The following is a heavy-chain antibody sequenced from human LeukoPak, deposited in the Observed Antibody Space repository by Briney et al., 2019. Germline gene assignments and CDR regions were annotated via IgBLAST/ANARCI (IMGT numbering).Heavy chain of an antibody. D-gene: IGHD1-26*01. CDR1: GFTVSSNH. J-gene: IGHJ1*01. CDR2: IYSGGST. V-gene: IGHV3-66*01. CDR3: ASGTPTGREYFQH. Sequence: GGSLRLSCAASGFTVSSNHMSWVRQAPGKGLEWVSVIYSGGSTYYADSVKGRFTISRDNSKNTLYLQMNSLRAEDTAVYYCASGTPTGREYFQHWGQGTLVTVSS.